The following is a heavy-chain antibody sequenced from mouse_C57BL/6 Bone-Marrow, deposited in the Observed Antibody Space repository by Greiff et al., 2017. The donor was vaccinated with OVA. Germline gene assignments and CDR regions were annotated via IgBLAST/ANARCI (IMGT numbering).Heavy chain of an antibody. CDR3: ERWTTVVAEDD. CDR2: IYPRSGNT. D-gene: IGHD1-1*01. CDR1: GYTFTSYG. Sequence: QVHVKQSGAELARPGASVKLSCKASGYTFTSYGIRWVKQRTGQGLEWIGEIYPRSGNTYYNEKFKGKATLTADKSSSTAYMELRSLTSEDSAVYFCERWTTVVAEDDWGQGTTLTVSS. V-gene: IGHV1-81*01. J-gene: IGHJ2*01.